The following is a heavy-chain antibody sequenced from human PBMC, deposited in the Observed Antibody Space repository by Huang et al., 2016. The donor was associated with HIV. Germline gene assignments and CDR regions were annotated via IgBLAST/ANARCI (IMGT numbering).Heavy chain of an antibody. Sequence: QVRLEQWGPNLLKPSDTLSLKCAVYGGSFSDYFWTWIRQSPVKGLVWIGEVNHRGSATHNPSLRRRVSMSVDASKNQFYLNLTSVTAADTAVYFCARPKMTATPSDSSWSYFDFWGRGTPVTVSS. CDR2: VNHRGSA. CDR1: GGSFSDYF. D-gene: IGHD3-10*01. CDR3: ARPKMTATPSDSSWSYFDF. J-gene: IGHJ4*02. V-gene: IGHV4-34*01.